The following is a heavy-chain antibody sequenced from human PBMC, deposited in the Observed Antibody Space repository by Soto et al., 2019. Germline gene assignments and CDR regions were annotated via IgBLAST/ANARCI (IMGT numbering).Heavy chain of an antibody. J-gene: IGHJ6*02. CDR3: ARTTRIIGDYYYYGMDV. CDR2: IIPIFGTA. CDR1: GGTFSSYA. D-gene: IGHD2-15*01. V-gene: IGHV1-69*01. Sequence: QVQLVQSGAEVKKPGSSVKVSCKASGGTFSSYAISWVRQAPGQGLEWMGGIIPIFGTANYAQKFQGRVTITADESTSTAYMELSSLRSEDTAVYYCARTTRIIGDYYYYGMDVWGQGTTVTVSS.